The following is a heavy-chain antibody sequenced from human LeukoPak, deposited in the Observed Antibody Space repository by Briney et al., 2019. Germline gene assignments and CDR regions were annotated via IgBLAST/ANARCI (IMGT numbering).Heavy chain of an antibody. CDR2: FYVGGAT. CDR1: GFSVTNNY. CDR3: VKGQTSTWYYFDF. D-gene: IGHD6-13*01. J-gene: IGHJ4*02. Sequence: GGSLRLSCAVSGFSVTNNYMSWVRQAPGKGLEWVSVFYVGGATYYADSVKGRFTISRDNSKNTLYLQMSSLRAEDTAVYYCVKGQTSTWYYFDFWGQGTLVTVSS. V-gene: IGHV3-53*01.